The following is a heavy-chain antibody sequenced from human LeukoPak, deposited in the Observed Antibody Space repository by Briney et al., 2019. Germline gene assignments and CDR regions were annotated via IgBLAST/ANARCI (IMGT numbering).Heavy chain of an antibody. CDR2: IYYSGTT. CDR1: GGSISSSSYY. CDR3: ARRSNTAMATDWFDP. J-gene: IGHJ5*02. V-gene: IGHV4-39*01. Sequence: SETLSLTCTVSGGSISSSSYYWGWIRQPPGKGLEWIGRIYYSGTTYYNPSLKSRVTISVDTSKNQFSLKLSSVTAADTAVYYCARRSNTAMATDWFDPWGQGTLVTVSS. D-gene: IGHD5-18*01.